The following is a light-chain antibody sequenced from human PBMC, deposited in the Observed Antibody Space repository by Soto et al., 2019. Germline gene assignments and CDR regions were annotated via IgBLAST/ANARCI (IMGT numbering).Light chain of an antibody. Sequence: QSALTQPASVSGSPGQSITISCTGASSDVGGYNYVSWYQQHPGKAPKLMIYDVSNRPSGVSNRFSGSKSGNTASLTISGLQAEDEADYYCSSYTRSSTLAVFGTGTKVTGL. CDR2: DVS. CDR1: SSDVGGYNY. J-gene: IGLJ1*01. V-gene: IGLV2-14*01. CDR3: SSYTRSSTLAV.